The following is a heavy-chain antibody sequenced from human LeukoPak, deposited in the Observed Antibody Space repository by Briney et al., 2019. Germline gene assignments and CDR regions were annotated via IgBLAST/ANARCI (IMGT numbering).Heavy chain of an antibody. Sequence: SQTLSLTCTVSGGSISSGSYYWSWIRQPAGKGLEWIGRIYTSGSTNYNPSLKSRVTISVDTSMNQFSLKLSSVTAADTAVYYCARYSGSYYYFDYWGQGTLVTVSS. D-gene: IGHD1-26*01. V-gene: IGHV4-61*02. CDR3: ARYSGSYYYFDY. CDR2: IYTSGST. J-gene: IGHJ4*02. CDR1: GGSISSGSYY.